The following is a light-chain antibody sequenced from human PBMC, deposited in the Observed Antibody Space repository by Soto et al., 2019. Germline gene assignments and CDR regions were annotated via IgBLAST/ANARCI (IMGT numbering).Light chain of an antibody. V-gene: IGLV2-14*01. CDR1: SSDVGGYNY. Sequence: QSALTQPASVSGSPGQSITISCTGTSSDVGGYNYGSWYQQHPGKAPKLMIYEVSNRPSGVSNRFSGSKSGNTASLTISGLQAEDEADYYCSSYTSSSTDVVFGGGTKLTVL. CDR3: SSYTSSSTDVV. J-gene: IGLJ2*01. CDR2: EVS.